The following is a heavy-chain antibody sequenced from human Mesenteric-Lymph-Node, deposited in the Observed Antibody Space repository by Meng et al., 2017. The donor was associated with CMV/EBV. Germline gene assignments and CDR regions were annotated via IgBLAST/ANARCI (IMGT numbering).Heavy chain of an antibody. Sequence: SETLSLTCTVSGGSISSSSYYWGWIRQPPGKGLEWIGSIYYSGSTYYNPSLKSRVTISVDTSKNQFSLKLSSVTAADTAVYYCARVGSDEWELLSPLNQDAFDIWGQGTMVTVSS. CDR2: IYYSGST. CDR3: ARVGSDEWELLSPLNQDAFDI. D-gene: IGHD1-26*01. J-gene: IGHJ3*02. V-gene: IGHV4-39*07. CDR1: GGSISSSSYY.